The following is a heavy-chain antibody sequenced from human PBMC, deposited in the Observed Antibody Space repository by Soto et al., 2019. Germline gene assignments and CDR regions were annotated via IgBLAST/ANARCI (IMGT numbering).Heavy chain of an antibody. CDR1: GGTFSSYA. Sequence: QVQLVQSGAEVKKPGSSVKVSCKASGGTFSSYAISWVRQAPGQRLEWMGGIIPIFGTANYAQKFQGRVTITADESTSTAYMELSSLRSEDTAVYYCARDLTVVPAAIAGVWFDPWGQGTLVTVSS. V-gene: IGHV1-69*01. CDR2: IIPIFGTA. CDR3: ARDLTVVPAAIAGVWFDP. D-gene: IGHD2-2*01. J-gene: IGHJ5*02.